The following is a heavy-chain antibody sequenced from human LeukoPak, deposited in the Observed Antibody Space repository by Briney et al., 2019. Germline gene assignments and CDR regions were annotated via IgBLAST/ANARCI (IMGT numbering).Heavy chain of an antibody. CDR3: ARSFRDSSGYLVD. J-gene: IGHJ4*02. Sequence: PGGSLRLSCAASAFTFSSYSMNWVRQAPGKGLEWVSFISTSSSYIHYADSVKGRFTISRDNAKNSLYLQMNSLRAEDTAVYYCARSFRDSSGYLVDWGQGTLVTVSS. D-gene: IGHD3-22*01. V-gene: IGHV3-21*04. CDR2: ISTSSSYI. CDR1: AFTFSSYS.